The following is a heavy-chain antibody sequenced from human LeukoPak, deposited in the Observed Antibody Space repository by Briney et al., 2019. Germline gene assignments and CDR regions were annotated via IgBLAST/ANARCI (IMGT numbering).Heavy chain of an antibody. Sequence: GGSLRLSCAASGFTFSSYWMRWVRQAPGKGLEWVANIKYDGSDKYYVDSVKGRFTISRDNAKNTLYLQMNSLRAEDTAVYYCARAAGGRSSTSCYIWGQGTMVSVCS. D-gene: IGHD2-2*01. CDR1: GFTFSSYW. V-gene: IGHV3-7*01. CDR2: IKYDGSDK. CDR3: ARAAGGRSSTSCYI. J-gene: IGHJ3*02.